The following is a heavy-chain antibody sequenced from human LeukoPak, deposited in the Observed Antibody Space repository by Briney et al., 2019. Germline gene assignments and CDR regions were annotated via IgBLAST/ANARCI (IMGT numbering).Heavy chain of an antibody. V-gene: IGHV4-34*01. Sequence: SETLSLTCAVYGGSFSGYYWRWIRQPPGKGLEWIGEINHSGSTNYNPSLKSRVTISVDTSKNQFSLKLSSVTAADTAVYYCARSYSSSWSLRYYFDYWGQGTLVTVSS. D-gene: IGHD6-13*01. CDR1: GGSFSGYY. CDR2: INHSGST. J-gene: IGHJ4*02. CDR3: ARSYSSSWSLRYYFDY.